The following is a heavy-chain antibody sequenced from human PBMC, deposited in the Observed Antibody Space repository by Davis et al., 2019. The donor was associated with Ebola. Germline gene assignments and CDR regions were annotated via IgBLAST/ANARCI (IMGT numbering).Heavy chain of an antibody. CDR3: ARTSIVGTTTTASDI. J-gene: IGHJ3*02. Sequence: ASVKVSCKASGYSFTNYAISWVRQAPGQGLEWMGWISAYNGNTNYAQKVQGRVTMTTDTSTGTAYLDLRSLRSDDTAVYFCARTSIVGTTTTASDIWGQGTLVTVSS. D-gene: IGHD1-26*01. V-gene: IGHV1-18*01. CDR2: ISAYNGNT. CDR1: GYSFTNYA.